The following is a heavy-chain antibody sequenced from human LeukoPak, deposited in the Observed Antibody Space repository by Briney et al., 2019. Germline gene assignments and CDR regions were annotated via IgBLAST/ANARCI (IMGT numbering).Heavy chain of an antibody. D-gene: IGHD2-15*01. CDR2: VYYSGST. J-gene: IGHJ4*02. V-gene: IGHV4-59*08. CDR1: GGSISCYY. CDR3: ARGGYCSGGSCYEDY. Sequence: PSETLSLTCTVSGGSISCYYWSWIRQPPGKGLDWIAYVYYSGSTNYNPSLKSRVTMSVDTSKNQFSLKLSSVTAADTAVYYCARGGYCSGGSCYEDYWGQGTLVTVSS.